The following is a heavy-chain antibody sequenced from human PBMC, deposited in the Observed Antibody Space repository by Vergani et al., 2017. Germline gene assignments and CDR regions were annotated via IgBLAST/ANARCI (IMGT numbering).Heavy chain of an antibody. CDR1: GFTFSSYA. J-gene: IGHJ4*02. Sequence: EVQLLESGGGLVQPGGSLRLSCAASGFTFSSYAMSWVRQAPGKGLEWVSAISGSGGSTYYADAVKGRFTISRDNSKNTLYLQMNSLRAEDTAVYYCAKAPTIFGVAFDYWGQGTLVTVSS. CDR3: AKAPTIFGVAFDY. D-gene: IGHD3-3*01. CDR2: ISGSGGST. V-gene: IGHV3-23*01.